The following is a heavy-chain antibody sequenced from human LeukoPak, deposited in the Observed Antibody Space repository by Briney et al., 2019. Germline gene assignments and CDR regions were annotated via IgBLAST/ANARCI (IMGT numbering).Heavy chain of an antibody. V-gene: IGHV1-69*04. D-gene: IGHD6-13*01. CDR2: IIPILGIA. J-gene: IGHJ6*02. Sequence: SVKVSCKASGGTFSSYAISWVRQAPGQGLEWMGRIIPILGIANYAQKFQGRVTITADKSTSTAYMELSSLRSEDTAVYYCAREYSSSSNYGMDVWGQGTTVTVSS. CDR3: AREYSSSSNYGMDV. CDR1: GGTFSSYA.